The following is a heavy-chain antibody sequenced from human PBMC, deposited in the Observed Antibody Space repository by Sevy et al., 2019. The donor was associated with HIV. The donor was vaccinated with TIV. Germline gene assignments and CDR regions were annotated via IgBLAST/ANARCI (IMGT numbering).Heavy chain of an antibody. CDR3: TTRPYGSIIDY. Sequence: GGSLRLSCGGSGFNISSASMNWVRQAPGRGLEWVGRSKAKIDGETTDYGAPVKGRFIISRDDSRKTVYVQLNSVKSEDTAMYFCTTRPYGSIIDYWGQGTLVTVSS. J-gene: IGHJ4*02. V-gene: IGHV3-15*07. D-gene: IGHD3-10*01. CDR2: SKAKIDGETT. CDR1: GFNISSAS.